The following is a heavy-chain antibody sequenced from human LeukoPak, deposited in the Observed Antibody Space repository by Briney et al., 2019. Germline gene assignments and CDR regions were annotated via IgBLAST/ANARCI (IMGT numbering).Heavy chain of an antibody. CDR2: INSDGSQP. CDR1: EFTFSSYW. D-gene: IGHD3-22*01. J-gene: IGHJ4*02. Sequence: GGSLRLSCSASEFTFSSYWMHWVRQAPGKGLVWVSRINSDGSQPIYADSVKGRFTISRDNAENTLYLQMDSLRAEDTAVYYCARDGQYYFDTPGLYGGLNLWGQGALVTVSS. V-gene: IGHV3-74*01. CDR3: ARDGQYYFDTPGLYGGLNL.